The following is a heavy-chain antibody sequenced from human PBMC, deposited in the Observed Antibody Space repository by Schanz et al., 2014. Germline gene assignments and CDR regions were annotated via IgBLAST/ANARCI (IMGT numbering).Heavy chain of an antibody. CDR3: ARGTFLEWLLYS. D-gene: IGHD3-3*01. CDR1: GYTFTDYY. Sequence: QVQLVQSGAEVKKLGASVKVSCKASGYTFTDYYMHWVRQAPGQGLEWMGRINPNSGGTNYAQKFQGRVTMTRDTSISTAYMEMSRLISDDTAVYYCARGTFLEWLLYSWGQGTLVTVSS. J-gene: IGHJ4*02. CDR2: INPNSGGT. V-gene: IGHV1-2*06.